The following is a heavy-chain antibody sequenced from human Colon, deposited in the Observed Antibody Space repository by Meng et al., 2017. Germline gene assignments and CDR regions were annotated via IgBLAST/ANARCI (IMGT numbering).Heavy chain of an antibody. CDR3: ARDRMGSGKDYGSWFDP. D-gene: IGHD5-12*01. V-gene: IGHV4-61*02. Sequence: SETLSLTCTISGGSITSGVYYWSWIRQPAGKGLEWIGRIYSSGNPKYNPSLQSRVIISADMSKHRFSLKVNSVTAADTAVYYCARDRMGSGKDYGSWFDPWGQGTLVTVSS. J-gene: IGHJ5*02. CDR1: GGSITSGVYY. CDR2: IYSSGNP.